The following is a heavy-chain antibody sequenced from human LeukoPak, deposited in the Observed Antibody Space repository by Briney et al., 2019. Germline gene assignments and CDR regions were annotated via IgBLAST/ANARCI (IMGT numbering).Heavy chain of an antibody. J-gene: IGHJ4*02. Sequence: QAGGSLRLSCAASGFTFSSYAMSWVRQAPGKGLEWVSAISGSGGSAYYADSVKGRFTISRDNSKSTLYLQMNSLRAEDTAVYYCARTTSGYCGGGSCSNFDYWGQGTLVTVSS. V-gene: IGHV3-23*01. CDR1: GFTFSSYA. CDR3: ARTTSGYCGGGSCSNFDY. D-gene: IGHD2-15*01. CDR2: ISGSGGSA.